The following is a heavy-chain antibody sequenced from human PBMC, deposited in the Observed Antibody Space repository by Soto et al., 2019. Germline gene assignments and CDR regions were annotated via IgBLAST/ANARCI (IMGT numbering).Heavy chain of an antibody. CDR3: VSPEGYYDSSGYTLDY. CDR1: GDSISSNTYY. Sequence: SSETLSLTCTVSGDSISSNTYYWVWIRQTPGKGLEWIGSMFYSGNTYYNPSLKSRVTLSIDTSKNQFSLKLNSVTAADTAVYYCVSPEGYYDSSGYTLDYWGQGTLVTVS. CDR2: MFYSGNT. V-gene: IGHV4-39*01. D-gene: IGHD3-22*01. J-gene: IGHJ4*02.